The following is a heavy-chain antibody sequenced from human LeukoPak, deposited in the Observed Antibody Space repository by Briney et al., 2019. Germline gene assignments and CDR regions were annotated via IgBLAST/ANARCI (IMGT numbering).Heavy chain of an antibody. D-gene: IGHD3-22*01. CDR2: IYYSGST. J-gene: IGHJ6*03. CDR3: ARHRSGFFYYYYMDV. V-gene: IGHV4-31*03. Sequence: PSETLSLTCTVSGGSISSGGYYLSWIRQHPGKGLEWIGYIYYSGSTYYNPSLKSRVTISVDTSKNQISLKVNSVTAAATAVYYCARHRSGFFYYYYMDVWGQGPTVTVSS. CDR1: GGSISSGGYY.